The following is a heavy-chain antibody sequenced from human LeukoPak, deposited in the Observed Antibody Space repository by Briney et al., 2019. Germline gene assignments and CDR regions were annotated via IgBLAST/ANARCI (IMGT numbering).Heavy chain of an antibody. CDR1: GYTFTGYY. Sequence: ASVKVSCKASGYTFTGYYMHWVRQAPGQGLEWMGWINPNSGGTNYAQKFQGRVTMTRDTSISTAYMELSRLRSDDTAVYYCARGVPAAIRSPPFPWGQGTLVTVSS. CDR2: INPNSGGT. D-gene: IGHD2-2*02. J-gene: IGHJ5*02. CDR3: ARGVPAAIRSPPFP. V-gene: IGHV1-2*02.